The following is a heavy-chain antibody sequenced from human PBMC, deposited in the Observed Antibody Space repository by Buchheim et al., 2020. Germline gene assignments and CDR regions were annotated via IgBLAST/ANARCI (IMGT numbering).Heavy chain of an antibody. V-gene: IGHV3-30*18. D-gene: IGHD5-18*01. J-gene: IGHJ6*02. CDR2: ISYDGSNK. CDR3: AKDRGDSYGQPDYDDYNGMDV. CDR1: GFTFSSYG. Sequence: QVQLVESGGGVVQPGRSLRLSCAASGFTFSSYGMHWVRQAPGKGLEWVAVISYDGSNKYYADSVKGRFTISRDNSKNTLYLQMNRRRAEDTAVYYCAKDRGDSYGQPDYDDYNGMDVWGQGTT.